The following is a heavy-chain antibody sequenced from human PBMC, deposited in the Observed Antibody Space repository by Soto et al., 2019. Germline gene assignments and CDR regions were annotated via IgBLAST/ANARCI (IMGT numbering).Heavy chain of an antibody. J-gene: IGHJ4*02. CDR3: ARRYGGNFDY. CDR1: GGYINSYY. Sequence: SETLSLTCTVSGGYINSYYWSWIRQPPGKGLEWIGYIYYSGSTNYNPSLKSRVTISVDTSKNQFSLKLSSVTAADTAVYYCARRYGGNFDYWGQGTLVTVSS. CDR2: IYYSGST. V-gene: IGHV4-59*01. D-gene: IGHD1-26*01.